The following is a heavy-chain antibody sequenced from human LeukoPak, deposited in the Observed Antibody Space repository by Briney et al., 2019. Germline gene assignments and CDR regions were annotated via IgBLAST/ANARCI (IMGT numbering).Heavy chain of an antibody. CDR1: GDSVSTNSAA. CDR3: ARAAAQLIGGGFDI. J-gene: IGHJ3*02. D-gene: IGHD5-24*01. Sequence: SQTLSLTCVISGDSVSTNSAAWNGIRQSPSRGLEWLGRTYYRSKWYNDYAVSVESRISINPDTSKNQFSLQLNSVTPEDTAVYYCARAAAQLIGGGFDIWGQGTMVTVSS. CDR2: TYYRSKWYN. V-gene: IGHV6-1*01.